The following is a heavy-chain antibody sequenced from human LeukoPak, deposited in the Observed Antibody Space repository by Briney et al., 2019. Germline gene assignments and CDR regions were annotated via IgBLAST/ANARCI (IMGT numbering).Heavy chain of an antibody. D-gene: IGHD3-10*01. CDR2: ILYDGSNK. CDR3: ARDPRYGSGSYYFDY. V-gene: IGHV3-33*01. Sequence: GGSLRLSCAASGFTLSRYGMHWVRQAPDGGLEWVAVILYDGSNKYYANPVKRRLTISRDNSKNTLYLQMNSLRAEDTAVYYCARDPRYGSGSYYFDYWGQGTLGTASS. CDR1: GFTLSRYG. J-gene: IGHJ4*02.